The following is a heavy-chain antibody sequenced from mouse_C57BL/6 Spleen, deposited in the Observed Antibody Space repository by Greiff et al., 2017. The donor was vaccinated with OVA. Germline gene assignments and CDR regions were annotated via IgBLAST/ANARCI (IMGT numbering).Heavy chain of an antibody. D-gene: IGHD2-4*01. CDR3: ARRGGYDYDGTWFAY. J-gene: IGHJ3*01. CDR1: GYTFTSYW. CDR2: IDPSASYT. V-gene: IGHV1-50*01. Sequence: QVQLQQPGAELVKPGASVKLSCKASGYTFTSYWMQWVKQRPGQGLEWIGEIDPSASYTNYNQKFKGKATLTVDTSSSTAYMQLSSLTTEDSAVDYCARRGGYDYDGTWFAYWGQGTLVTVSA.